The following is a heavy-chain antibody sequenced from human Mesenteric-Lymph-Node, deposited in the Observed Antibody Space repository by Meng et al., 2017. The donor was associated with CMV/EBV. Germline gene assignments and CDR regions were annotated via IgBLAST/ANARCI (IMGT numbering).Heavy chain of an antibody. J-gene: IGHJ6*02. CDR2: ISSSGSTI. CDR1: GFPFSNNF. V-gene: IGHV3-11*04. Sequence: GGSLRLSCVASGFPFSNNFMGWVRQAPGKGLEWVSYISSSGSTIYYADSVKGRFTISRDNAKNSLYLQMNSLRAEDTAVYYCARGALHYDFWSGSYGMDVWGQGTTVTVSS. CDR3: ARGALHYDFWSGSYGMDV. D-gene: IGHD3-3*01.